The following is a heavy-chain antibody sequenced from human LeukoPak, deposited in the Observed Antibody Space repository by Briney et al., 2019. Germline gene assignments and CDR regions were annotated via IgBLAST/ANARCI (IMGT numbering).Heavy chain of an antibody. Sequence: GGSLRLSCAASGFTFSDTWMHWVRQAPGEGLVWVSRIRSDGSDTRYAESVKGRFTISRDNAKNTLYLQMNTLRAEDTAVYYCARGSDTAMVLFYYFDYWGQGTLVTVSS. V-gene: IGHV3-74*01. D-gene: IGHD5-18*01. J-gene: IGHJ4*02. CDR3: ARGSDTAMVLFYYFDY. CDR2: IRSDGSDT. CDR1: GFTFSDTW.